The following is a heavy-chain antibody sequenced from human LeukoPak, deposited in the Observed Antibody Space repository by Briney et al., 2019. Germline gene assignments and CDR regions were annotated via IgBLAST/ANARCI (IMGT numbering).Heavy chain of an antibody. CDR3: AKESGKFDY. CDR1: GLPIADFA. V-gene: IGHV3-43*02. J-gene: IGHJ4*02. Sequence: GGSLRLSCVASGLPIADFAMHWVRQAPGKGLEWVSLISGDGVSTFYADSVKGRFSIPRDNSKNSLYLEMNSLRTEDAAMYYCAKESGKFDYWGQGTLVAVSS. CDR2: ISGDGVST.